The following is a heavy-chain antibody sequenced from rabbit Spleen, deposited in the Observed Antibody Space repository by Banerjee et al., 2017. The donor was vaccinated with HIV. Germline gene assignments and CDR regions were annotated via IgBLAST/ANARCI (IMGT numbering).Heavy chain of an antibody. J-gene: IGHJ4*01. Sequence: QKQLVESGGGLVKPGASLTLTCKASGFPFSEKAVMCWVRQAPGKGLESIACIYGGDGGSTWYASWAKGRFTISKTSSTTVTLQVTSLTAADTATYFCARGSAAMTMVITGFYFNLWGQGTLVTVS. CDR2: IYGGDGGST. CDR1: GFPFSEKAV. D-gene: IGHD2-1*01. V-gene: IGHV1S45*01. CDR3: ARGSAAMTMVITGFYFNL.